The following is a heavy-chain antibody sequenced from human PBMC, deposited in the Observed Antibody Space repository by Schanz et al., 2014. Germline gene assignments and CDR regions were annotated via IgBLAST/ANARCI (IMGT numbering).Heavy chain of an antibody. CDR2: IYYSGST. CDR3: ARGRVVPAAPEFDY. D-gene: IGHD2-2*01. V-gene: IGHV4-59*01. CDR1: SASIRTYY. J-gene: IGHJ4*02. Sequence: QVQLQESGPALVKPSETLSLTCTVSSASIRTYYWSWIRQPPGKGLEWIGYIYYSGSTTYNPSLKSRVPISVDTSKKQFSLNLSSVTAADTAVYYCARGRVVPAAPEFDYWGQGILVTVSS.